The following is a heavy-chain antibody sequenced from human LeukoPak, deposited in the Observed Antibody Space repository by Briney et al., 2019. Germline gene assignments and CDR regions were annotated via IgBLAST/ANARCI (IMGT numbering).Heavy chain of an antibody. J-gene: IGHJ4*02. CDR1: GFTFSSYW. V-gene: IGHV3-7*04. D-gene: IGHD3-22*01. Sequence: PGGSLRLSCAASGFTFSSYWMSWVRQAPGKGLEWVANIKQDGSEKYYVDSVKGRFTISRDNAKNSLYLQMNSLRAEDTAVYYCARGPYYYDSSGYYVDYWGQGTLVTVSS. CDR2: IKQDGSEK. CDR3: ARGPYYYDSSGYYVDY.